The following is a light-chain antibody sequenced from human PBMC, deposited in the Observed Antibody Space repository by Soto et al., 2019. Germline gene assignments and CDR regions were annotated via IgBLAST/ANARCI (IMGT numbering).Light chain of an antibody. CDR3: SSYAGSNNMV. Sequence: QSALTQPPSASGSPGQSVTISSTGTSSDVGGYNYVSWYQQHPGKAPKLMIYEVSKRPSGVPDRFSGSKSGNTASLTVSGLQAEDEGDYYCSSYAGSNNMVFGGGTKLTVL. V-gene: IGLV2-8*01. CDR1: SSDVGGYNY. J-gene: IGLJ2*01. CDR2: EVS.